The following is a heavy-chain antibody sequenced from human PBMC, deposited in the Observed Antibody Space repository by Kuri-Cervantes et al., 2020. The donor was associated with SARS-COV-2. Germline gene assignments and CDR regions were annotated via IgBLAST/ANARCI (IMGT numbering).Heavy chain of an antibody. CDR3: ARVITDVTTVYLDY. D-gene: IGHD4-11*01. J-gene: IGHJ4*02. Sequence: SCAVSGGSISSGGYYWSWIRQHPGKGLEWIGYIYYSGSTYYNPSLKSRVTISVDTSKNQFSLKLSSVTAADTAVYYCARVITDVTTVYLDYWGQGTLVTVSS. CDR2: IYYSGST. V-gene: IGHV4-31*02. CDR1: GGSISSGGYY.